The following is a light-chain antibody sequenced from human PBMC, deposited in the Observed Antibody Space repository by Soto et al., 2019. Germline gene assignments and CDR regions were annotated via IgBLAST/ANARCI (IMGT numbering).Light chain of an antibody. J-gene: IGLJ2*01. CDR1: SSNIGAGYD. V-gene: IGLV1-40*01. Sequence: QSVLTQPPSVSGAPGQRVTISCTGSSSNIGAGYDVHWYQQLPGRAPKLLISCNTNRPSGVPDRFSGSKSGTSASLAITGLQAEDEADYYCLSFDSSLSVVFGGGTKLTVL. CDR3: LSFDSSLSVV. CDR2: CNT.